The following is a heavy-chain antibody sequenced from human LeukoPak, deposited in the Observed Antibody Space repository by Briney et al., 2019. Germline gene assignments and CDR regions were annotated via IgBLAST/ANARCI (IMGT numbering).Heavy chain of an antibody. D-gene: IGHD2-2*03. J-gene: IGHJ4*02. CDR2: IYYSGNT. V-gene: IGHV4-39*07. CDR3: ARDGYLAVDY. CDR1: GGSISSSTYY. Sequence: PSETLSLTCTVSGGSISSSTYYWGWIRQPPGKGLEWIGNIYYSGNTYYNPSLKSRVAISVDTSKNQFSLKLSSVTAADTAVYYCARDGYLAVDYWGQGTLVTVSS.